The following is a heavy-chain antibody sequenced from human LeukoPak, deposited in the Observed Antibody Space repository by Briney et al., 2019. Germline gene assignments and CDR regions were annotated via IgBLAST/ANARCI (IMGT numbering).Heavy chain of an antibody. Sequence: ASVKVSCKASGYTFIDNYMHWIRQAPGQGLEWMGWINPNSGGTNYAQKFQDRVTMTRDTSISTAYMELSRLKSDDTAVYYCAREHPSGGYLRDPYPFDYWGQGILVTVSS. CDR1: GYTFIDNY. V-gene: IGHV1-2*02. J-gene: IGHJ4*02. CDR2: INPNSGGT. CDR3: AREHPSGGYLRDPYPFDY. D-gene: IGHD3-10*01.